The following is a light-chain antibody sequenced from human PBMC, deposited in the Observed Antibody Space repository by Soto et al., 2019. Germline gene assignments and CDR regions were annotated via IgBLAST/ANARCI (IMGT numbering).Light chain of an antibody. CDR1: QSVSSN. J-gene: IGKJ1*01. V-gene: IGKV3-15*01. CDR3: QQYNNWWT. Sequence: EIVMTQSPATLSVSPGERATLSCRASQSVSSNLAWYQQKPGQAPRLLIYGASTRATAIPARFSGSGSGTDITLTISRLQSEDFAVYYCQQYNNWWTFGQGTKVDI. CDR2: GAS.